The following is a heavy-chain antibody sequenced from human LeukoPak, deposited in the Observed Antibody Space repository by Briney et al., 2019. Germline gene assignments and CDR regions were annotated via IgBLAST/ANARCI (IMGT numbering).Heavy chain of an antibody. V-gene: IGHV3-48*03. CDR3: ASGAYRDYFDY. CDR2: ISSRGSTI. J-gene: IGHJ4*02. D-gene: IGHD1-26*01. Sequence: QSGGSPRLSCVASGFTFSSYEVNWVRQAPGKGLEWISYISSRGSTIYYADSVKGRFTISRDNAKNSLYLQMNSLRAEDTAVYYCASGAYRDYFDYWGQGTLVTVSS. CDR1: GFTFSSYE.